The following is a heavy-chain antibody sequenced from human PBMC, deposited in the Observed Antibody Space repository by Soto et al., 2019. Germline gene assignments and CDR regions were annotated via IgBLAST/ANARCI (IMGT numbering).Heavy chain of an antibody. J-gene: IGHJ4*02. V-gene: IGHV4-39*01. CDR1: GGSISSSSYY. Sequence: PSETLSLTCTVSGGSISSSSYYWGWIRQPPGKGLEWIGSIYYSGSTYYNPSLKSRVTISVDTSKNQFSLKLSSVTAADTAVYYCARLTRKGTTVDYWGQGTLVTVSS. CDR3: ARLTRKGTTVDY. CDR2: IYYSGST. D-gene: IGHD1-1*01.